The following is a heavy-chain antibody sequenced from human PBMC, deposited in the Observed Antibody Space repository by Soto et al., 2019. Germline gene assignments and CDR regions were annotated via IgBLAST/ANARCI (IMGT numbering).Heavy chain of an antibody. CDR1: GYSFTSYW. D-gene: IGHD6-13*01. J-gene: IGHJ6*02. V-gene: IGHV5-10-1*01. Sequence: PGEALQISWKGSGYSFTSYWISWVRQMRGEGLEWMGRIDPSDSYTNYSPSFQGHVTISADKSISTAYLQWSSLKASDTAMYYCARIKAAAGTYYYYGMDAWGQGTTVTVSS. CDR2: IDPSDSYT. CDR3: ARIKAAAGTYYYYGMDA.